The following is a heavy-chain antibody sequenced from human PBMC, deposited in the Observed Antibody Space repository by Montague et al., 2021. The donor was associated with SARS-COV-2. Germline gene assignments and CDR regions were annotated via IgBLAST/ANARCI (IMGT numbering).Heavy chain of an antibody. CDR3: ARGRSGFFNPLDY. D-gene: IGHD3-3*01. Sequence: SETLSLTCAVSDDSITSSTYYWAWIRQPPGKGLEGIGSFYYTGGTYYNPSLKSRVTMSVDTSKKHFSLNLNSVTAADTAVYYCARGRSGFFNPLDYWGQGTLVTVSS. CDR1: DDSITSSTYY. J-gene: IGHJ4*02. V-gene: IGHV4-39*02. CDR2: FYYTGGT.